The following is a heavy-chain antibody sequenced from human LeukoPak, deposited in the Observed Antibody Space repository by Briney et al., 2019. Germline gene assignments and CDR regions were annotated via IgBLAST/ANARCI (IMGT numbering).Heavy chain of an antibody. J-gene: IGHJ3*02. CDR2: ISYDGSNK. CDR1: GFTFSSYG. V-gene: IGHV3-30*03. D-gene: IGHD2-15*01. CDR3: ARKLGADIGAFDI. Sequence: PGRSLRLSCAASGFTFSSYGMHWVRQAPGKGPEWVSLISYDGSNKYYADSVKGRFTISRDNSKNTLYVQMNSLRAEDTAVYYCARKLGADIGAFDIWGQGTMVTVSS.